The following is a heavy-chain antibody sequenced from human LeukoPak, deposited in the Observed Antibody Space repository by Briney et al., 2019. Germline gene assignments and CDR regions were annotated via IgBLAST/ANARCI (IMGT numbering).Heavy chain of an antibody. CDR3: ARGNSDPHYYDSSGQLAPD. J-gene: IGHJ4*02. CDR1: GGSLSGYY. D-gene: IGHD3-22*01. Sequence: PSETLSLTCAVYGGSLSGYYWSWIRQPPGKGLEWIGEINHSGSTNYNPSLKSRVTISVDTSKNQFSLKLSSVNAADTAVYYCARGNSDPHYYDSSGQLAPDWGQGTLVTVSS. V-gene: IGHV4-34*01. CDR2: INHSGST.